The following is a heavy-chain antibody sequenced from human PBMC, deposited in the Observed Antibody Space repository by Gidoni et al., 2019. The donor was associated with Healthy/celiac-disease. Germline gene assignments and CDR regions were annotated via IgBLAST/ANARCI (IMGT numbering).Heavy chain of an antibody. CDR1: GYSFTSYW. V-gene: IGHV5-51*01. D-gene: IGHD3-10*01. J-gene: IGHJ4*02. Sequence: EVQLVQSGAEVNKPGESLKISCKGPGYSFTSYWIGWVRQMPGKGLEWMGIIYPGDSVTRYSPSCKGQVTSSADKSISTAYLQWSSLKASDTAMYYCARQGRGSGSYLIDYWGQGTLVTVSS. CDR2: IYPGDSVT. CDR3: ARQGRGSGSYLIDY.